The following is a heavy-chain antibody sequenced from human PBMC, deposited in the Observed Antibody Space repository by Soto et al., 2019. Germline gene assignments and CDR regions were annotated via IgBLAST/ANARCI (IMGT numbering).Heavy chain of an antibody. CDR1: GGTFSSYT. Sequence: GASVKVSCKASGGTFSSYTISWVRQAPGQGLEWMGRIIPILGIANYAQKFQGRVTITADKSTSTAYMELSSLRSEDTAVYYCARDRYSGSYPLDYWGQGTLVTVSS. D-gene: IGHD1-26*01. J-gene: IGHJ4*02. CDR2: IIPILGIA. V-gene: IGHV1-69*04. CDR3: ARDRYSGSYPLDY.